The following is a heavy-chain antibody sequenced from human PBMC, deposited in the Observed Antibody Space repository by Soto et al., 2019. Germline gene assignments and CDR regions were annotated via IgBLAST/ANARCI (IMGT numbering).Heavy chain of an antibody. CDR3: AKDGRRWDLPADY. J-gene: IGHJ4*02. CDR1: GFTFSSYA. V-gene: IGHV3-23*01. Sequence: EVQLLESGGGLVQPGGSLRLSCAASGFTFSSYAMSWVRQAPGKGLEWVSAISGGGGSTYYADSVKGRFTISRDNSKTTLYLQMNSLRAEDTAVYYCAKDGRRWDLPADYWGQGALVTVSS. D-gene: IGHD1-26*01. CDR2: ISGGGGST.